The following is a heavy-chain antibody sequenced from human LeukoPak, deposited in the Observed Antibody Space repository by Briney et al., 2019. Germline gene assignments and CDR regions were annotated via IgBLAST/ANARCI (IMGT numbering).Heavy chain of an antibody. D-gene: IGHD2-15*01. CDR3: AKHRSFYNYYGMHV. CDR1: GFTFSSYA. Sequence: GGSLRLSCAASGFTFSSYAMSWVRQAPGKGLEWVSAISGSGSSTYYADSVKGRFTISRDNSKNTLFLQMNSLRAEDTAVYYCAKHRSFYNYYGMHVWGQGTTVTVSS. J-gene: IGHJ6*02. V-gene: IGHV3-23*01. CDR2: ISGSGSST.